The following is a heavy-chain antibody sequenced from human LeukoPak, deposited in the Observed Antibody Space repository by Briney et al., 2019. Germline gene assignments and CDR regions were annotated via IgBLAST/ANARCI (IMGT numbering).Heavy chain of an antibody. Sequence: SETLSLTCTVSGGAISDYYWTWIRQPPGKELEWIGYIYYSGSTTYNPSLKSRVTISLDKSKNQFSLELTSVTAADTAVYYCARRYRSSLGCHKTINWFDPWGQGTLVTVSS. CDR1: GGAISDYY. CDR2: IYYSGST. V-gene: IGHV4-59*01. D-gene: IGHD2-2*01. CDR3: ARRYRSSLGCHKTINWFDP. J-gene: IGHJ5*02.